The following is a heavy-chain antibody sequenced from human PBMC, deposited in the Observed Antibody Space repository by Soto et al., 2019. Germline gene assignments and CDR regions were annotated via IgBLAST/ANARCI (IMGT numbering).Heavy chain of an antibody. CDR2: VSFDGSNK. J-gene: IGHJ5*02. V-gene: IGHV3-30-3*01. CDR1: GFTFSTHA. CDR3: ARDQTGITTAGGGRIDR. Sequence: QVQLVESGGGVAQPGRSLRLSCAASGFTFSTHAMHWVRHAPGKGLECVAIVSFDGSNKYYADSVKGRFTISRDNSKNTLYLQMSGLTPEDTAFYYCARDQTGITTAGGGRIDRWGQGTLVTVSS. D-gene: IGHD6-13*01.